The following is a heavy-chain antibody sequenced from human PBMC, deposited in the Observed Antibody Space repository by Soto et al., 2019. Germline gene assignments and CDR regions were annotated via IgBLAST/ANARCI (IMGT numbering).Heavy chain of an antibody. D-gene: IGHD3-16*01. CDR3: ARRIQGDAPDTHFLAS. V-gene: IGHV4-34*01. Sequence: SETLSLTCAVYGGSFSGYYWTWIRQAPGKGLEWIGEIEHSGTTNGNAFLKSRVSILVDTSKNQFSLKLMSVTAADTAVYYCARRIQGDAPDTHFLASWSLGTRVTVSS. CDR2: IEHSGTT. J-gene: IGHJ4*02. CDR1: GGSFSGYY.